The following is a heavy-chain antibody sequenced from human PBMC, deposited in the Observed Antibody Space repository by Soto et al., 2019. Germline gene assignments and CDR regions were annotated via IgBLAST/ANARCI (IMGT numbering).Heavy chain of an antibody. CDR1: GFTLSSYA. Sequence: QVQLVESGGGVVQPGRSLRLSCAASGFTLSSYAMHWVRQAPGKGLECVAVISYDGSKKYYADSVKGRFTISRDNSKSTLDLQMSTLRAEDTAVYYCARDPYRSGWLDYWGQGTLVTVSS. D-gene: IGHD6-19*01. CDR2: ISYDGSKK. V-gene: IGHV3-30-3*01. CDR3: ARDPYRSGWLDY. J-gene: IGHJ4*02.